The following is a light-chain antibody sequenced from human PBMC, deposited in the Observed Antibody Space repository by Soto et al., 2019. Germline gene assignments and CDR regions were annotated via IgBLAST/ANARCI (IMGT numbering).Light chain of an antibody. Sequence: QSALTQPPSASGSPGQSVTISCTGTSNDVGGYNFVSWFQQHPGKAPKLMIYEVSQRPSGVPDRFSGSKSGNTASLTVSGLQAEDEADYYCSSLGVFGTGTKVTV. V-gene: IGLV2-8*01. CDR3: SSLGV. CDR2: EVS. J-gene: IGLJ1*01. CDR1: SNDVGGYNF.